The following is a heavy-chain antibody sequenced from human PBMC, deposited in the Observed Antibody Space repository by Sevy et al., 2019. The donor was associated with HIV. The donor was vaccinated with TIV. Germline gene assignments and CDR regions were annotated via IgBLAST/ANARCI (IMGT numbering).Heavy chain of an antibody. J-gene: IGHJ6*02. D-gene: IGHD3-22*01. V-gene: IGHV3-66*01. CDR1: GFTVSDNY. Sequence: GGSLRLSCAASGFTVSDNYMAWVRLAPGKGLEWVSLIDSDGSAYYADSVKGRFTISRDNVKNTLYLQINALRAEDTGLYFYARDRYYDASGYYYYYYGMDVWGQGTTVTVSS. CDR3: ARDRYYDASGYYYYYYGMDV. CDR2: IDSDGSA.